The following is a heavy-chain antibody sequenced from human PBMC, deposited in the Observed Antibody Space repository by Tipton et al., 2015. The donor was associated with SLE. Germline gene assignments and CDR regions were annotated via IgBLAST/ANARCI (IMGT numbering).Heavy chain of an antibody. CDR2: INPSGGTT. CDR1: EYTFTRDY. V-gene: IGHV1-46*01. Sequence: PLVQSGAEVKKPGASVKVSCKTSEYTFTRDYMHWIRQAPGQGLEWMGIINPSGGTTNYAQKFQGRVAMTRDTSTSTVNMELSSLRPEDAAVYDRATYGIRGMATSGQGAPVTVSP. CDR3: ATYGIRGMAT. J-gene: IGHJ5*02. D-gene: IGHD1-26*01.